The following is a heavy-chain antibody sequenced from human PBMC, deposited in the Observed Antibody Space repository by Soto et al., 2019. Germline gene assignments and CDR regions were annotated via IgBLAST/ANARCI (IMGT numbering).Heavy chain of an antibody. CDR2: INHSGST. V-gene: IGHV4-34*01. J-gene: IGHJ4*02. CDR1: GGSFSGYY. D-gene: IGHD2-8*02. CDR3: ARGGGVYYFDY. Sequence: SETLSLTCAVYGGSFSGYYWTWIRQPPGTGLEWIGEINHSGSTDYNPSLKSRVTISVDTSKSQFSLKLSSMTAADTAVYYCARGGGVYYFDYWGQGTLVTVSS.